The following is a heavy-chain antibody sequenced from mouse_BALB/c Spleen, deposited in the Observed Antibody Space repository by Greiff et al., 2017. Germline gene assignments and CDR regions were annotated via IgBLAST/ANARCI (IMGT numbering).Heavy chain of an antibody. CDR1: GYTFTSYV. Sequence: EVKLMESGPELVKPGASVKMSCKASGYTFTSYVMHWVKQKPGQGLEWIGYINPYNDGTKYNEKFKGKATLTSDKSSSTAYMELSSLTSEDSAVYYCAKDYDGYIYAMDYWGQGTSVTVSS. CDR2: INPYNDGT. J-gene: IGHJ4*01. CDR3: AKDYDGYIYAMDY. D-gene: IGHD2-3*01. V-gene: IGHV1-14*01.